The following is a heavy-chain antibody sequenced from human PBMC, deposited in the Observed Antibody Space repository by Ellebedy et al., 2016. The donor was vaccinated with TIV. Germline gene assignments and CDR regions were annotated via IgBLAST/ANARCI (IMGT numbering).Heavy chain of an antibody. D-gene: IGHD3-10*01. CDR2: ISGSSGNT. CDR3: ARGGSAAASGTVDY. V-gene: IGHV1-18*01. CDR1: GYSFTNYG. Sequence: AASVKVSCKASGYSFTNYGIVWARQAPGQGLEWMGWISGSSGNTRYSKKLQGRVTMTTDTSAITAYLSLRSLRSDDTAVYYCARGGSAAASGTVDYWGQGTLVTVSS. J-gene: IGHJ4*02.